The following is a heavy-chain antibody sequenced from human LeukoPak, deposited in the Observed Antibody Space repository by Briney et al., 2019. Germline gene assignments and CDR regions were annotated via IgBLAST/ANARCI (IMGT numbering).Heavy chain of an antibody. CDR2: INSDGSST. Sequence: GGSLRLSCAASGFTFSSYWMHWVRQAPGKGLVWVSRINSDGSSTSYADSVKGRFTISRDKAKNTLYLQMNSLRAEDTAVYYCARRSAAKDAFDIWGQGTMVTVSS. J-gene: IGHJ3*02. D-gene: IGHD6-25*01. V-gene: IGHV3-74*01. CDR1: GFTFSSYW. CDR3: ARRSAAKDAFDI.